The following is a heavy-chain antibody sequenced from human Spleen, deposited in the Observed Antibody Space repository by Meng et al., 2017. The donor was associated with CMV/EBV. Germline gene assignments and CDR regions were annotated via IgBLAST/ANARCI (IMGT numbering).Heavy chain of an antibody. D-gene: IGHD1-26*01. CDR1: GNTFASHY. J-gene: IGHJ5*02. CDR3: ATSLGALNWFDP. CDR2: INPSGDSA. V-gene: IGHV1-46*01. Sequence: KGSGNTFASHYIHWVGQAPGQGLEWMGIINPSGDSATYAQRFQGRLTMTRDTSTNTVYLQLSSLTYADTAIYFCATSLGALNWFDPWGQGTLVTVSS.